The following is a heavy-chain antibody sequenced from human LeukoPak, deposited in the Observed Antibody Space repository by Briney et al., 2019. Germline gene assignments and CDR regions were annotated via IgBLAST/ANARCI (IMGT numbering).Heavy chain of an antibody. V-gene: IGHV3-7*04. CDR3: ARGGKLTARY. J-gene: IGHJ4*02. D-gene: IGHD2-21*02. CDR2: IKEDGSEM. CDR1: GFTFSDYW. Sequence: GGSLRLSCVASGFTFSDYWMTWVRQAPGKGLEWVANIKEDGSEMHYVDSVKGRFTISRDNAKKSLHLQVNSLRVEDTAVYYCARGGKLTARYWGQGTLVTVSS.